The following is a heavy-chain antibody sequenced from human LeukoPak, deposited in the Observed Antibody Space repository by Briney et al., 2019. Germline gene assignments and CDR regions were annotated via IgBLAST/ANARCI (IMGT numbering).Heavy chain of an antibody. D-gene: IGHD6-19*01. J-gene: IGHJ6*02. V-gene: IGHV3-21*01. CDR1: GFTFSVRG. CDR2: IPSSGNSI. CDR3: TRAGSGWSRDV. Sequence: SGGSLRLSCAASGFTFSVRGMTWVRQAPGMGLEWVSTIPSSGNSIYYAESVKGRFTGSRDNAKSSVYLQMNSLTADDTAVYYCTRAGSGWSRDVWGQGTTVTVSS.